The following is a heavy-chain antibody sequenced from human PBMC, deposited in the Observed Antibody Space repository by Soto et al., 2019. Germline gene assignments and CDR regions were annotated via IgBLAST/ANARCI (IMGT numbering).Heavy chain of an antibody. CDR2: INAGNGNT. V-gene: IGHV1-3*01. CDR3: ARDNCSSTSCQNRLHYYYGMDV. J-gene: IGHJ6*02. Sequence: ASVKVSCKASGYTFTSYAMHWVRQAPGQRLEWMGWINAGNGNTKYSQKFQGRVTITRDTSASTAYMELSSLRSEDTAVYYCARDNCSSTSCQNRLHYYYGMDVWGQGTTATVSS. CDR1: GYTFTSYA. D-gene: IGHD2-2*01.